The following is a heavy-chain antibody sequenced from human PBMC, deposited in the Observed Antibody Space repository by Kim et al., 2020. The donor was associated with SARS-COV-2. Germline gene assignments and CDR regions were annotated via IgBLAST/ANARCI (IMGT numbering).Heavy chain of an antibody. CDR3: ARHAYYDSNGYPYAFDV. J-gene: IGHJ3*01. V-gene: IGHV3-66*04. Sequence: GKGRFSISRDNSKSTLFLQMNSLRVEDTAVYYCARHAYYDSNGYPYAFDVWGQGTMVTVSS. D-gene: IGHD3-22*01.